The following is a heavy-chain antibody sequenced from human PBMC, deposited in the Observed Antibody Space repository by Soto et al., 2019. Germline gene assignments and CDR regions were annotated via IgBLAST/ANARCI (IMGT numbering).Heavy chain of an antibody. V-gene: IGHV4-30-2*01. J-gene: IGHJ4*02. CDR3: ARGGYSYDFDY. CDR1: GDSISGYS. Sequence: PSETLSLTCTVSGDSISGYSWSWIRQPPGKGLEWIGYIYHSGSTYYNPSLKSRVTISVDRSKNQFSLKLSSVTAADTAVYYCARGGYSYDFDYWGQGTLVTVSS. CDR2: IYHSGST. D-gene: IGHD5-18*01.